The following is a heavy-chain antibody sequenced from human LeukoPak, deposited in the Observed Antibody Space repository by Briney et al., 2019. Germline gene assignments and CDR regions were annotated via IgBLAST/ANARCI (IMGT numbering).Heavy chain of an antibody. D-gene: IGHD5-24*01. J-gene: IGHJ4*02. CDR3: ARVGDGYNHGGDY. V-gene: IGHV3-15*01. CDR2: IKSKTDGETT. CDR1: GFTFSNAW. Sequence: GGSLRLSCAASGFTFSNAWMSWVRQAPGKGLEWVGRIKSKTDGETTDYAAPVKGRFTISRDDSKNTLYLQMNSLRAEDTAVYYCARVGDGYNHGGDYWGQGTLVTVSS.